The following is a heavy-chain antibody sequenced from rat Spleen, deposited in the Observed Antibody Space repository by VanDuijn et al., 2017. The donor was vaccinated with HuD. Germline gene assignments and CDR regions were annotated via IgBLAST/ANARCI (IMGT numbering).Heavy chain of an antibody. D-gene: IGHD4-3*01. CDR2: ISYEGSST. CDR3: ARYGNSGSYVMDA. J-gene: IGHJ4*01. CDR1: GFTFSDYN. Sequence: EVQLVESGGGLVQPGRSLKLSCAASGFTFSDYNMAWVRQAPKKGLEWVASISYEGSSTYYGDSVKGRFTISRDNAKSTLYLQMNSLRSEDTATYYCARYGNSGSYVMDAWGQGASVTVSS. V-gene: IGHV5-22*01.